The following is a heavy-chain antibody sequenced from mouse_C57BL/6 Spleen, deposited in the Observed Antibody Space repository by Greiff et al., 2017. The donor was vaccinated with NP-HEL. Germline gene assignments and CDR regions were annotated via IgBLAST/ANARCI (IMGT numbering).Heavy chain of an antibody. D-gene: IGHD2-1*01. CDR3: ARYRNDAMDY. V-gene: IGHV1-69*01. CDR1: GYTFTSYW. Sequence: QVQLQQPGAELVMPGASVKLSCTASGYTFTSYWMHWVKQRPGQGLEWIGEIDPSDSYTNYNQKFKGKSTLTVDKSSSTAYMQISSLTSEYSAVYDCARYRNDAMDYWGQGTSVTVSS. J-gene: IGHJ4*01. CDR2: IDPSDSYT.